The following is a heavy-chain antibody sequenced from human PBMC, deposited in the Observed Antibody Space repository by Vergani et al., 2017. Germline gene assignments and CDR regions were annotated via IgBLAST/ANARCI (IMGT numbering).Heavy chain of an antibody. V-gene: IGHV4-59*02. CDR3: ARSRIYYDAGSPDD. Sequence: QVKLQESGPGLVKPSETLSLTCTVSGASVNSYYWSWIRQPPGKGLEWMGYVSFRGDTLYDPSIKGRMTISLNTSSNQFSLYLTSVTAADTAVYYCARSRIYYDAGSPDDWGKGTLVTVSS. J-gene: IGHJ4*02. D-gene: IGHD3-10*01. CDR2: VSFRGDT. CDR1: GASVNSYY.